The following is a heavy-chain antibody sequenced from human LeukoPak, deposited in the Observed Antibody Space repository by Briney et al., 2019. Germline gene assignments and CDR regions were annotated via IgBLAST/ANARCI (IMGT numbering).Heavy chain of an antibody. V-gene: IGHV1-18*01. D-gene: IGHD3-3*02. CDR2: ISAYNGNT. CDR3: AILNSIRGYYFDY. J-gene: IGHJ4*02. Sequence: ASLKVSCKASGYTFTSYGISWVRQSPGQGLEWMGWISAYNGNTNYAQKLQGRVTMTTDTSTSTAYMELRSLRSDDTAVYYCAILNSIRGYYFDYWGQGTLVTVCS. CDR1: GYTFTSYG.